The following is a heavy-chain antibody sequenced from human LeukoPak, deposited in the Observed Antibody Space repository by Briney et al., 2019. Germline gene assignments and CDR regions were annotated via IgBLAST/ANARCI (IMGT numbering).Heavy chain of an antibody. D-gene: IGHD4-17*01. CDR2: IYYSGST. CDR3: ARADYGLYVDY. J-gene: IGHJ4*02. Sequence: SETLSLTCTAAGGSISSYYWSWIRQPPGKGLEWIGYIYYSGSTNYNPSFKSRVTISVDTSKNQFSLKLSSVTAADTAVYYCARADYGLYVDYWGQGTLVTVSS. V-gene: IGHV4-59*01. CDR1: GGSISSYY.